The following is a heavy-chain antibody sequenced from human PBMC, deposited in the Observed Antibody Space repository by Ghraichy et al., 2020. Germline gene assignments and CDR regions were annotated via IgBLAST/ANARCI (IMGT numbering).Heavy chain of an antibody. CDR2: IYDTVNT. D-gene: IGHD2-2*01. CDR3: SRSPSVAYCSTTSCYSTCDI. Sequence: SETLSLTCTVSGASISSGAYYWSWVRQHPGKGLEWVGFIYDTVNTRYNRSLKSRVTISLATSKNQISLKLTSVTAADTAIYYCSRSPSVAYCSTTSCYSTCDIWGQGTMVTVSS. CDR1: GASISSGAYY. V-gene: IGHV4-31*03. J-gene: IGHJ3*02.